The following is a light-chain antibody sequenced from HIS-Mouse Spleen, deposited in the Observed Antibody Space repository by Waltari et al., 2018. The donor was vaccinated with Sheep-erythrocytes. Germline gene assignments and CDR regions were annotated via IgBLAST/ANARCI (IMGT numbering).Light chain of an antibody. CDR2: AAS. V-gene: IGKV1-8*01. Sequence: AIRMTQSPSSLSASTGDRVTTTCRASQGISSYLAWYQQKPGKAPKLLIYAASTLQSGVPSRFSGSGSGTDFTLTISCLQSEDFATYYCQQYYGYYTFGQGTKLEIK. J-gene: IGKJ2*01. CDR1: QGISSY. CDR3: QQYYGYYT.